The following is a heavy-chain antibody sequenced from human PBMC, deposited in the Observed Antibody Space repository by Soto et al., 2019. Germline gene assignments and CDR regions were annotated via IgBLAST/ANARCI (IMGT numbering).Heavy chain of an antibody. J-gene: IGHJ4*02. CDR1: GYTFTSYY. CDR3: ATPGVTGTIDY. CDR2: INPSGGST. V-gene: IGHV1-46*01. Sequence: QVQLVQSGAEVKKPGASVKVSCKASGYTFTSYYMHWVRQAPGQGLEWMGIINPSGGSTSYAQKFQGRVTTTRDTSTSTVYMELSSLRSEDTAVYYCATPGVTGTIDYWGQGTLVTVSS. D-gene: IGHD1-7*01.